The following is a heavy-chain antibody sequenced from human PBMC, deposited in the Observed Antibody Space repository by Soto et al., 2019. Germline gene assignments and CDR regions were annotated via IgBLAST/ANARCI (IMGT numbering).Heavy chain of an antibody. J-gene: IGHJ4*02. V-gene: IGHV1-45*02. CDR3: AGGGAGYGPFTWELPDH. D-gene: IGHD1-26*01. CDR1: GNTFTYRY. Sequence: QMQLVQSGAEVKKTGSSVTVSCKALGNTFTYRYLHWVRQAPGQALEWMGWITPFSGDVHYAQKFQERVTITRDRSITTAYRQMSSLRSEDTAMYFCAGGGAGYGPFTWELPDHWGQGTLVTVSS. CDR2: ITPFSGDV.